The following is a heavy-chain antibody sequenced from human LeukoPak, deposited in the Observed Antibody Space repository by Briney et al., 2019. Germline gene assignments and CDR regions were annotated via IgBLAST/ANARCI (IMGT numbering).Heavy chain of an antibody. CDR1: GFTFSSYA. V-gene: IGHV3-23*01. CDR3: AKDWQYCGGDCYFFDY. Sequence: PGGSLRLSCAASGFTFSSYAMSWVRQAPGKGLEWVSAISGSSGSTYYADSVKGRFTISRDNSKNTLYLQMNSLRAEDTAVYYCAKDWQYCGGDCYFFDYWGQGTLVTVSS. D-gene: IGHD2-21*02. CDR2: ISGSSGST. J-gene: IGHJ4*02.